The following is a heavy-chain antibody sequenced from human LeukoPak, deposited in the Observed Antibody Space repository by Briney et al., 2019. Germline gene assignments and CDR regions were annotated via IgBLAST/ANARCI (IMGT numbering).Heavy chain of an antibody. CDR2: INGDGSIT. Sequence: PGGSLRLSCAASGFTFSAYWMHWVRQAPGKGLVWVSHINGDGSITSSAESVKGRFIISRDNAKNTVYLQMNSLSAEDTAVYYCARDLELTYYDSSGHDYWGQGTLVTVSS. V-gene: IGHV3-74*01. D-gene: IGHD3-22*01. J-gene: IGHJ4*02. CDR3: ARDLELTYYDSSGHDY. CDR1: GFTFSAYW.